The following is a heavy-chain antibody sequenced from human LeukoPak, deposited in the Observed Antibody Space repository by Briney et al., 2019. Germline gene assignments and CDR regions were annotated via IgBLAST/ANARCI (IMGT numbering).Heavy chain of an antibody. CDR2: ISYTGTYI. V-gene: IGHV3-21*04. CDR1: AFSLNAYN. CDR3: VRDRGTYRPIDY. D-gene: IGHD1-26*01. J-gene: IGHJ4*02. Sequence: GGFLRLSCAASAFSLNAYNMNWVRQAPGKGLEWVSSISYTGTYIYYADSVKGRFTISRDNAQNSLYLQMNSLRAEDTAIYYCVRDRGTYRPIDYWGQGTLVTVSS.